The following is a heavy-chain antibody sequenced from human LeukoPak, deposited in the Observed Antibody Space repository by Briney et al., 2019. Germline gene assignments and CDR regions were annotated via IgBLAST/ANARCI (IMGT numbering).Heavy chain of an antibody. CDR1: GFTFSTYW. J-gene: IGHJ3*02. Sequence: GGSLRLSCAASGFTFSTYWMNWVRQAPGKGLEWVANIKQDGSEKYYVDSVKGRFVVSRDNAKNSLYLQMNSLGAEDTAVYYCARVLDITGTIFDAFDIWGQGTMVTVSS. CDR3: ARVLDITGTIFDAFDI. D-gene: IGHD1-20*01. CDR2: IKQDGSEK. V-gene: IGHV3-7*01.